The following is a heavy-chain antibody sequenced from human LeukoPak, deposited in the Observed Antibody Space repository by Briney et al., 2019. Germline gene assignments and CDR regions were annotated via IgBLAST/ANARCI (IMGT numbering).Heavy chain of an antibody. CDR2: IKQDGSEK. D-gene: IGHD3-3*01. J-gene: IGHJ4*02. CDR1: GFTFSSYW. V-gene: IGHV3-7*01. Sequence: GGSLRLSCAASGFTFSSYWMSWVRQAPGKGLEWVANIKQDGSEKYYVDSVKGRFTISRDNAKSSLYLQMNSLRAEDTAVYYCASHPYDFWPFDYWGQGTLVTVSS. CDR3: ASHPYDFWPFDY.